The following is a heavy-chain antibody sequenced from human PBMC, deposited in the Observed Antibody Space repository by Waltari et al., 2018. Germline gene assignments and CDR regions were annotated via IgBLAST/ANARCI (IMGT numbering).Heavy chain of an antibody. Sequence: EVQLLEAGGGLVQPGGSMRLSCADSGFTLSSYAMSWVREAPGQGLEWVSAISGSGGSTYYADSVKGRFTISSDNSKNTLYLRMNSLRAEDTAVYYCAKGGTIRFLEWLLTSQHYWGQGTLVTVSS. D-gene: IGHD3-3*01. CDR1: GFTLSSYA. J-gene: IGHJ4*02. CDR2: ISGSGGST. V-gene: IGHV3-23*01. CDR3: AKGGTIRFLEWLLTSQHY.